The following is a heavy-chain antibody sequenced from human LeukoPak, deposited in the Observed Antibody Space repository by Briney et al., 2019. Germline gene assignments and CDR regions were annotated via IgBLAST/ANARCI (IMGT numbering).Heavy chain of an antibody. V-gene: IGHV4-38-2*02. Sequence: PSETLSLTCTVSGYSIRNGYNWGWIRLSPGKGLEWLGSIYQSGSTYDNPSLKSRVTISVETSKNQFSLKLSSVTAADTAVYYCARGLLGSSGYYYRAFDIWGQGTMVTVSS. CDR3: ARGLLGSSGYYYRAFDI. D-gene: IGHD3-22*01. CDR2: IYQSGST. CDR1: GYSIRNGYN. J-gene: IGHJ3*02.